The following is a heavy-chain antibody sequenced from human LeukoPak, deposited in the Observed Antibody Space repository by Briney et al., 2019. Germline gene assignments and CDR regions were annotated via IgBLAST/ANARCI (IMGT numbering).Heavy chain of an antibody. CDR1: GFTVGTNY. Sequence: GGSLRLSCAASGFTVGTNYMSWVRQAPGRGLEWVSVIYSGGDTYHADSVKGRFTISRDSSKNTLFLHMNTLRAEDTAIYYCAKDRTVGASYWYFDLWGRGTLVTVSS. CDR2: IYSGGDT. J-gene: IGHJ2*01. D-gene: IGHD1-26*01. V-gene: IGHV3-53*01. CDR3: AKDRTVGASYWYFDL.